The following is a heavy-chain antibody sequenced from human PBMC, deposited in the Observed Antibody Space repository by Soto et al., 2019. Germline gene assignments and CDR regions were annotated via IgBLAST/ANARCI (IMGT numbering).Heavy chain of an antibody. D-gene: IGHD3-9*01. CDR2: IYYSGST. CDR1: GGSISSGDYY. J-gene: IGHJ4*02. Sequence: TLSLTCTVSGGSISSGDYYWSWIRQHPGKGLEWIGYIYYSGSTYYNPSLKSRVTISVDTSKNQFSLKLSSVTAADTAVYYCARVYYDILTGYSPFDYWGQGTLVTVSS. CDR3: ARVYYDILTGYSPFDY. V-gene: IGHV4-31*03.